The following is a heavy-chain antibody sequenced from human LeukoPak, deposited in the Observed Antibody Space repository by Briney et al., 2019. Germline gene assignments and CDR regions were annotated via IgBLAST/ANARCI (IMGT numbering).Heavy chain of an antibody. Sequence: GGSLRLSYAASGSTFSSYSMNWVRQAPGKGLEWVSSISGSNSYIYYADSMKGRFTISRDNAKNSLYLQMNSLRAEDTAVYSCARGADGVSSNSRGWFDPWGQGTLVTASS. J-gene: IGHJ5*02. CDR2: ISGSNSYI. D-gene: IGHD2-15*01. CDR3: ARGADGVSSNSRGWFDP. CDR1: GSTFSSYS. V-gene: IGHV3-21*04.